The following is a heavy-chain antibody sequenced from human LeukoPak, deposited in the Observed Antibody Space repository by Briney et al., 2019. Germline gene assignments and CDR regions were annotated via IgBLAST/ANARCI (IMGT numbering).Heavy chain of an antibody. J-gene: IGHJ3*01. V-gene: IGHV3-74*01. CDR1: GFTYSNYW. Sequence: GGSLRLSCAASGFTYSNYWMHWVRQAPGKGLEWVSRIYSDGSSINYADSVKGRFTISRDNAKNTLYLQMNSLGAEDTAVYFCARVKYQLQVAFEVRGQGTIVTVSS. CDR2: IYSDGSSI. CDR3: ARVKYQLQVAFEV. D-gene: IGHD2-2*01.